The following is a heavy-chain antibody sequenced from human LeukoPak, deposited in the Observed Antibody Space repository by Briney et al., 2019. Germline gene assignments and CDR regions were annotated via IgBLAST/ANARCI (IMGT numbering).Heavy chain of an antibody. CDR2: ISGSGGST. J-gene: IGHJ4*02. D-gene: IGHD3-22*01. CDR3: AKTYYYDSSGPPSDY. V-gene: IGHV3-23*01. Sequence: GGPLRLSCAASGFTFSSYAMSWVRQAPGKGLEWVSAISGSGGSTYYADSVKGRFTISRDNSRNTLYLQMNSLRAEDTAVYYCAKTYYYDSSGPPSDYWGQGTLVTVSS. CDR1: GFTFSSYA.